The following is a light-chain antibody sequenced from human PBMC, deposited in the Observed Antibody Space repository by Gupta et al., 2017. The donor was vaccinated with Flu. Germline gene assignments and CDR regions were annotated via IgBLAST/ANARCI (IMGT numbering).Light chain of an antibody. J-gene: IGKJ4*01. Sequence: PSTLSASVGDRVTITCRASQSISSWLAWYQQKPGKAPKLLIYKASRVESGVPSRFSGSGSGTEFTLTISSLQPDDIAAYYCQQDEDYPLTFGGGTKVEIK. CDR1: QSISSW. V-gene: IGKV1-5*03. CDR2: KAS. CDR3: QQDEDYPLT.